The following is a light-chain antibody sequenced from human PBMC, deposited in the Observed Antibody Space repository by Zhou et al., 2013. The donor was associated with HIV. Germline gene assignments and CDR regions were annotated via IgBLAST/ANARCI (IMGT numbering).Light chain of an antibody. CDR1: QNINTY. V-gene: IGKV1-39*01. Sequence: DIQMTQSPSSLSASVGDRVTITCRTSQNINTYLNWYQQKPGKAPNLLIYAASGLQNGVPSRFSGSGSGTDFTLTINSLQPEDFATYFCQQSYSMPLTFGGGTKVDIK. CDR2: AAS. J-gene: IGKJ4*01. CDR3: QQSYSMPLT.